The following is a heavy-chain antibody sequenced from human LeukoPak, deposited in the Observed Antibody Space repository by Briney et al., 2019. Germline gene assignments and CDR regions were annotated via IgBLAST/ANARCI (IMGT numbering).Heavy chain of an antibody. CDR2: TRKDGGER. Sequence: GGSLRLSCAASGFPFSNYWMNWVRQAPGNALGWVAYTRKDGGERNYVDSVKGRFRIARHNSKHPVYRQMNSLRAEDTAVYYCATHTSGQPFDYWGQGTLVTVPS. V-gene: IGHV3-7*03. CDR3: ATHTSGQPFDY. D-gene: IGHD6-19*01. CDR1: GFPFSNYW. J-gene: IGHJ4*02.